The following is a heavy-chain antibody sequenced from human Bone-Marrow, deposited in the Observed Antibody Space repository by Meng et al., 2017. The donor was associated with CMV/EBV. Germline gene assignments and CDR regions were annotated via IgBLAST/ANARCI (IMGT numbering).Heavy chain of an antibody. Sequence: SEFTFSNYAMHWVRQVPGKGLEWVAVIWYDGNNKHYADSVKGRFTISRDNSKNTLFLQMISLRAEDTAVYYCAREMYGSSGNPYFDYWGQGTLVTVSS. CDR1: EFTFSNYA. CDR2: IWYDGNNK. V-gene: IGHV3-33*01. CDR3: AREMYGSSGNPYFDY. J-gene: IGHJ4*02. D-gene: IGHD3-22*01.